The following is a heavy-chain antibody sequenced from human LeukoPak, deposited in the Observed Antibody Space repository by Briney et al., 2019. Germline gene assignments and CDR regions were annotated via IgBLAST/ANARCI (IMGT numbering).Heavy chain of an antibody. D-gene: IGHD3-3*01. CDR3: ARVLNWFDP. Sequence: SETLSLTCTVSGGSISSSSYYWGWIRQPPGKGLEWIGSIYYSGSTYYNPSLKSRVTISVDTSKNQFSLKLSSVTAADTAVYYCARVLNWFDPWGQGTLVTVSS. V-gene: IGHV4-39*07. CDR1: GGSISSSSYY. CDR2: IYYSGST. J-gene: IGHJ5*02.